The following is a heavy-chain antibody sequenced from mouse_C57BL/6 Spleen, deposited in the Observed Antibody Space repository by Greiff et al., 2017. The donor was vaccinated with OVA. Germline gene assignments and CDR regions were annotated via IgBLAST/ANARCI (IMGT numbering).Heavy chain of an antibody. Sequence: VQLQQSGAELARPGASVKLSCKASGYTFTSYGISWVKQRPGQGLEWIGEIFPRSGNTDYNEKFKGKATLTADTSSSTAYMELSSLTTEDSAVYCCARLGYDGDAWFAYWGQGTLVTVSA. CDR2: IFPRSGNT. CDR3: ARLGYDGDAWFAY. J-gene: IGHJ3*01. D-gene: IGHD2-3*01. V-gene: IGHV1-81*01. CDR1: GYTFTSYG.